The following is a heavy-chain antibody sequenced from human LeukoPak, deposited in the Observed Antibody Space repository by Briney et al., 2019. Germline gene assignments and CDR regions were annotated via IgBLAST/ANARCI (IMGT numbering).Heavy chain of an antibody. CDR1: GDSISSYY. V-gene: IGHV4-59*08. D-gene: IGHD3-3*01. Sequence: SETLSLTCTVSGDSISSYYWSRIRQPPGKGLEWIGYSYYSGSTTPHPSLKSRVTISVDTSKNQFSLRLRSVTAADTAVYYCARHGGSGSFDFWGQGTLVTVSS. CDR3: ARHGGSGSFDF. CDR2: SYYSGST. J-gene: IGHJ4*02.